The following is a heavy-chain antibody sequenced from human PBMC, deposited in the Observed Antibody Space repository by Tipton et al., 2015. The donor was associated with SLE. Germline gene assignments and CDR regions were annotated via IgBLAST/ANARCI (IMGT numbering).Heavy chain of an antibody. CDR3: ARAVAGNSEYFDY. J-gene: IGHJ4*01. D-gene: IGHD6-13*01. V-gene: IGHV4-38-2*02. Sequence: LRLSCTVSGYSISTGYYGGWIRQPPGKGLEWIGSIYHSGSTYYNPSLKSRVTISIDTSKNQFSLKVNSVTAADTALYYCARAVAGNSEYFDYWGHGTLVTVSS. CDR1: GYSISTGYY. CDR2: IYHSGST.